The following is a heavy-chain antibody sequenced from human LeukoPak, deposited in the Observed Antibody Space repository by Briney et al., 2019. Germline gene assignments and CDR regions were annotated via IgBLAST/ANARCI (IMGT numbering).Heavy chain of an antibody. Sequence: PGRSLRLSCAASGFTFDDYAMHWVRQASGKGLEWVSGISWNSGSIGYADSVKGRFTISRDNAKNSLYLQMNSLRAEDTALYYCAKEGRPAAPFFDYWGQGTLVTVSS. D-gene: IGHD2-2*01. J-gene: IGHJ4*02. CDR2: ISWNSGSI. V-gene: IGHV3-9*01. CDR1: GFTFDDYA. CDR3: AKEGRPAAPFFDY.